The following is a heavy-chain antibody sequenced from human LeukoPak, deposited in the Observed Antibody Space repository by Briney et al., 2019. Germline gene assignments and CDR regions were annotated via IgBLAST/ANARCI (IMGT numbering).Heavy chain of an antibody. V-gene: IGHV3-48*03. J-gene: IGHJ4*02. Sequence: PGGSLRLSCAASGFTFSSYEMNWVRQAPGKGLEWVSYISTSGSTIYYADSAKGRFAISRDNAKNSLYLQMNSLRAEDTAVYYCARDPPYCKTTSCMGNWGQGTLVTVSS. CDR1: GFTFSSYE. CDR3: ARDPPYCKTTSCMGN. CDR2: ISTSGSTI. D-gene: IGHD2-2*01.